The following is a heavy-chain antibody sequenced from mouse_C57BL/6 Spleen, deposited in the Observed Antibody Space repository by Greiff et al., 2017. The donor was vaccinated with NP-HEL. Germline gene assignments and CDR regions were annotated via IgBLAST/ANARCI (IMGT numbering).Heavy chain of an antibody. CDR1: GYTFTSYW. CDR3: ARALYDGYYYFDY. V-gene: IGHV1-50*01. Sequence: VQLQQPGAELVKPGASVKLSCKASGYTFTSYWMQWVKQRPGQGLEWIGEIDPSDRYTNYNQKFKGKATLTVDTSSSTAYMQLSSLTSEDSAVYYCARALYDGYYYFDYWGQGTTLTVSS. CDR2: IDPSDRYT. D-gene: IGHD2-3*01. J-gene: IGHJ2*01.